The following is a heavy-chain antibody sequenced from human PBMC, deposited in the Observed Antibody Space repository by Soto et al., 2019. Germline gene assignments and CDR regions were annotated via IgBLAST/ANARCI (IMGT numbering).Heavy chain of an antibody. V-gene: IGHV4-34*01. J-gene: IGHJ6*02. CDR1: GGSFSGYY. CDR2: INHSGST. CDR3: ARGRTVIHYYYYGMDV. D-gene: IGHD4-4*01. Sequence: SETLSLTCAVYGGSFSGYYWSWIRQPPGKGLEWVGEINHSGSTNYNPSLKSRVTISVDTSKNQFSLKLSSVTAADTAVYYCARGRTVIHYYYYGMDVWGQGTTVTVSS.